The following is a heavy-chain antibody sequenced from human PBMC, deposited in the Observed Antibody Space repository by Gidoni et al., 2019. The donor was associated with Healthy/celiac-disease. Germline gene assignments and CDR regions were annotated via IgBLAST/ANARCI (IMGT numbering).Heavy chain of an antibody. CDR2: ISWNSGSI. V-gene: IGHV3-9*01. J-gene: IGHJ1*01. CDR3: AKGIAARPPQAIQH. Sequence: EVQLVESGGGLVQPGRSLRHSCAASGFTFDDYARPWVRPAPGKGLEWVSGISWNSGSIGYADSVKGRFTISRDNAKNSLYLQMNSLRAEDTALYYCAKGIAARPPQAIQHWGQGTLVTVSS. D-gene: IGHD6-6*01. CDR1: GFTFDDYA.